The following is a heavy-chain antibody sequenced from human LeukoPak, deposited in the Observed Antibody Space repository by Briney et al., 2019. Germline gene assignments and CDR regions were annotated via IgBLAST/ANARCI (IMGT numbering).Heavy chain of an antibody. V-gene: IGHV3-7*01. J-gene: IGHJ4*02. CDR2: INPDGRDT. CDR3: ATWNDVGYYFDY. Sequence: PGGSLRLSCVVSGFTFNRCWMNWVRQAPGKGLEWVAHINPDGRDTYYVDSVKGRFTISRDNAQNSMYLQMNSLRVEDTAVYYCATWNDVGYYFDYWGQGTLVTVSS. D-gene: IGHD1-1*01. CDR1: GFTFNRCW.